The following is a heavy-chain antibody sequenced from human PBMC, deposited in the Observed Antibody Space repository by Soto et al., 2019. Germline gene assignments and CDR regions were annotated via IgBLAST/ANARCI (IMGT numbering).Heavy chain of an antibody. CDR1: GGTFSSYA. J-gene: IGHJ4*02. CDR2: IIPIFGTA. Sequence: VASVKVSCKASGGTFSSYAISWVRQAPGQGLEWMGGIIPIFGTANYAQKFQGRVTITADESTSTAYMELSSLRSEDTTVYYCARAICGGDCEFDYWGQGTLVTVSS. D-gene: IGHD2-21*02. CDR3: ARAICGGDCEFDY. V-gene: IGHV1-69*13.